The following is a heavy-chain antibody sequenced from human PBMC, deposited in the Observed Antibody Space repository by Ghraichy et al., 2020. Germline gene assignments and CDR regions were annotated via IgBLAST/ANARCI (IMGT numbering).Heavy chain of an antibody. Sequence: GGSLRLSCAASGFTFSSYSMNWVRQAPGKGLEWVSSISSSSSYIYYADSVKGRFTISRDNAKNSLYLQMNSLRAEDTAVYYCARDPRYYYDSSGQRAFDIWGQGTMVTVSS. V-gene: IGHV3-21*01. CDR2: ISSSSSYI. D-gene: IGHD3-22*01. J-gene: IGHJ3*02. CDR3: ARDPRYYYDSSGQRAFDI. CDR1: GFTFSSYS.